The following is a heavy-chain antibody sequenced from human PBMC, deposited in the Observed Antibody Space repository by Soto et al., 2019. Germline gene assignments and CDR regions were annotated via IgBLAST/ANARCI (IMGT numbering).Heavy chain of an antibody. CDR1: GFTFSAYP. CDR3: AKENSASRSTAFDI. Sequence: GGSLRLSCVASGFTFSAYPMTWVRQAPGKGLEWVSAIRETGLNTYYADSVNGRFTISRDNSRNMLFLQINSLRVEDTAVYYCAKENSASRSTAFDIWGQGTKVTVSS. D-gene: IGHD1-7*01. V-gene: IGHV3-23*01. CDR2: IRETGLNT. J-gene: IGHJ3*02.